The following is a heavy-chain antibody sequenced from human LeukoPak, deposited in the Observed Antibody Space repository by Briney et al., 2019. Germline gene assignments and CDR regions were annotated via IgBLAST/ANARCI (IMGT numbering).Heavy chain of an antibody. D-gene: IGHD3-16*02. Sequence: RVSYISSSGTTIYYADSVKGRFTMSRDNAKNSLYLRMNSLSAEDTAVYYCARVVITFGGVIVRTRLFDYWGQGTLVTVSA. CDR3: ARVVITFGGVIVRTRLFDY. J-gene: IGHJ4*02. V-gene: IGHV3-48*03. CDR2: ISSSGTTI.